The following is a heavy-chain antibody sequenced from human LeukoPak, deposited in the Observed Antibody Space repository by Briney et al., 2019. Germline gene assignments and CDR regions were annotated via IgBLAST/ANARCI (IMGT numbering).Heavy chain of an antibody. Sequence: GGSLRLSCAASGFTFSSYAMSWVRQAPGKGLEWVSAISGSGVNTYYADSVKGRFTVSRDNSQNTLYLQMNSLRAEDTAVYYCAKGSGSRHHAVIAASGIVDYWGQGTLVTVSS. V-gene: IGHV3-23*01. J-gene: IGHJ4*02. CDR2: ISGSGVNT. D-gene: IGHD6-13*01. CDR1: GFTFSSYA. CDR3: AKGSGSRHHAVIAASGIVDY.